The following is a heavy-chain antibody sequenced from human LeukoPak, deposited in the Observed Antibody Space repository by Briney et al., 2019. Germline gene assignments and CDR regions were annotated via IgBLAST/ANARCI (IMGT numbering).Heavy chain of an antibody. V-gene: IGHV4/OR15-8*01. Sequence: PSETLSLTCAVSGASIDSHSWWSWVRQPPGKGLEWIGEIYHSGGANYKPSLKSRVTISVDTSKNQFSLKLSSVTAADTAVYYCARVNSSWYYFDYWGQGTLVTVSS. CDR1: GASIDSHSW. D-gene: IGHD6-13*01. CDR2: IYHSGGA. CDR3: ARVNSSWYYFDY. J-gene: IGHJ4*02.